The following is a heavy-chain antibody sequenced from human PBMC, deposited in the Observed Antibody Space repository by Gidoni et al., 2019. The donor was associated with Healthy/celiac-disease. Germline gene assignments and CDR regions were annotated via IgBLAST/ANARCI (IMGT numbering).Heavy chain of an antibody. Sequence: EVQLVESGGGLVQPGGSLRLSCAASGFTVSRNYMSWVRQAPGKGLEWVSVIYSGGSTYYADSVKGRFTISRDNSKNTLYLQMNSLRAEDTAVYYCARDKGIGAYYYYYGMDVWGQGTTVTVSS. V-gene: IGHV3-66*02. CDR1: GFTVSRNY. CDR3: ARDKGIGAYYYYYGMDV. CDR2: IYSGGST. D-gene: IGHD3-16*01. J-gene: IGHJ6*02.